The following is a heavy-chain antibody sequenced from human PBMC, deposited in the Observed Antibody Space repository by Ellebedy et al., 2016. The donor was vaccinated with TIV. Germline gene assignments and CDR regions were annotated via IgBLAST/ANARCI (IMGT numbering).Heavy chain of an antibody. Sequence: SQTLSLTXXISGDSVSSNSAAWNWIRQSPSRGLEWLGRTYFRSKRYHDYAVSVKGRLSISPDTSKNQFSLQLNSLTPEDTAVYYCAREGPGYDYWGQGTLVTVSS. V-gene: IGHV6-1*01. D-gene: IGHD3-9*01. CDR3: AREGPGYDY. CDR1: GDSVSSNSAA. CDR2: TYFRSKRYH. J-gene: IGHJ4*02.